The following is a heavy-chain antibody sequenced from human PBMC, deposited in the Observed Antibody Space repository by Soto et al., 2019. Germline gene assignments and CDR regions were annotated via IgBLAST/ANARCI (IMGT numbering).Heavy chain of an antibody. D-gene: IGHD3-22*01. J-gene: IGHJ4*02. V-gene: IGHV4-30-4*01. CDR1: GGSISSGDYY. CDR3: ARDDSSGVDY. CDR2: IYYSGST. Sequence: QVQLQESGPGLVKPSQTLSLTCTVSGGSISSGDYYWSWIRQPPGKGLEWIGYIYYSGSTYYNPSLKXXVXIXXDPSKNQFSLKLSSVTAADTAVYYCARDDSSGVDYWGQGTLVTVSS.